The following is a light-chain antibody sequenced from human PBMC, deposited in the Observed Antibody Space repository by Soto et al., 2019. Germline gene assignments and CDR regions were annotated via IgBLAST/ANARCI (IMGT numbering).Light chain of an antibody. CDR2: ESS. CDR3: CSYAGSSTYV. CDR1: SSDVGSYNL. V-gene: IGLV2-23*01. J-gene: IGLJ1*01. Sequence: QSVLTQPASVSGSPGQSITISCTGTSSDVGSYNLVSWYQQHPGKAPKLMIYESSKRPSGASNRFSGSKSGNTASLTISGLQAEDEADYYCCSYAGSSTYVFGTGTKLTVL.